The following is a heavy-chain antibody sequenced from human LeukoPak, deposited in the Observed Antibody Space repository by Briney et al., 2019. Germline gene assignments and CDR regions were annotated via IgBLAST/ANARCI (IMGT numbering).Heavy chain of an antibody. V-gene: IGHV4-39*07. D-gene: IGHD3-10*01. CDR3: ARDWRVRGAFDY. CDR1: GGSISSSSYY. Sequence: SETLSLTCTVSGGSISSSSYYWGWIRQPPGKGLEWIGSIYYSGSTYYNPSLKSRVTISVDTSKNQFSLKLSSVTAADTAVYYCARDWRVRGAFDYWGQGTLVTVSS. CDR2: IYYSGST. J-gene: IGHJ4*02.